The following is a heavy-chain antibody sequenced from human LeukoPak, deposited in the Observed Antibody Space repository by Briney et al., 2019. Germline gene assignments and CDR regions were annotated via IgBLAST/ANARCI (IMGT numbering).Heavy chain of an antibody. J-gene: IGHJ4*02. D-gene: IGHD1-1*01. CDR1: GGSIRSSYYY. CDR3: ARDGPTSVL. Sequence: ETLSLTCTVSGGSIRSSYYYWGWIRQPPGKGLEWIGSIYDSGSTYYNPSLKSRVTISVDTSKNQFSLKLSSVTAADTAVYYCARDGPTSVLWGQGTLVTVSS. V-gene: IGHV4-39*07. CDR2: IYDSGST.